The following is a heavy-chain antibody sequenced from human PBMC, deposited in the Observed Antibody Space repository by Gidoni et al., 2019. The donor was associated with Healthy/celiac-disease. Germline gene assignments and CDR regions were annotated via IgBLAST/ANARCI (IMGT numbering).Heavy chain of an antibody. CDR2: IYLDDDK. Sequence: QITLKESGPTLVKPTQTRTLTCTFSGFALSTSGVGVGWIRQPPGKALEWLALIYLDDDKRYSPSLKRRLPITKDTSKNPVVLTMTNLVPVDTATYSCARAADAEYFQHWGQGTLVTVSS. J-gene: IGHJ1*01. CDR3: ARAADAEYFQH. CDR1: GFALSTSGVG. D-gene: IGHD2-15*01. V-gene: IGHV2-5*02.